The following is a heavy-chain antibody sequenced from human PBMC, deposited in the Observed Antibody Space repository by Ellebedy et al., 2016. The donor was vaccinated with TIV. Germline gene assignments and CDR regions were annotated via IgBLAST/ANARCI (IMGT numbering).Heavy chain of an antibody. D-gene: IGHD1-7*01. CDR2: INPNSGGT. CDR1: GYTFTGYY. CDR3: ATGELGLSYGYY. J-gene: IGHJ4*02. Sequence: ASVKVSXXASGYTFTGYYMHWVRQAPGQGLEWMGWINPNSGGTNYAQKFQGRVTMTRDTSISTAYMELSRLRSDDTAVYYCATGELGLSYGYYWGQGTLVTVSS. V-gene: IGHV1-2*02.